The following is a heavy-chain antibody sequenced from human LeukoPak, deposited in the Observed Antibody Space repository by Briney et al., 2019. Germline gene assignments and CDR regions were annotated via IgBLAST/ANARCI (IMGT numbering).Heavy chain of an antibody. V-gene: IGHV4-39*07. CDR1: GGSISSSSYY. D-gene: IGHD2-15*01. J-gene: IGHJ3*02. CDR2: IYYSGST. CDR3: AVALVHCSGGSCNSEDAFDI. Sequence: SETLSLTCTVSGGSISSSSYYWGWIRQPPGKGLEWIGSIYYSGSTYYNPSLKSRVTISVDTSKNQFSLKLSSVTAADTAVYYCAVALVHCSGGSCNSEDAFDIWGQGTMVTVSS.